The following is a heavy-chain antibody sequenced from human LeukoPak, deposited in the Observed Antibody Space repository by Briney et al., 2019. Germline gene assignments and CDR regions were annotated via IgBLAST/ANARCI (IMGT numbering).Heavy chain of an antibody. J-gene: IGHJ6*04. CDR3: ARDASGDFSGMDV. V-gene: IGHV3-21*01. CDR2: ISSGSSYI. D-gene: IGHD3-3*01. CDR1: GFTFSSYS. Sequence: GGSLRLSCAASGFTFSSYSMNWVRQAPGKGLEWVSSISSGSSYIYYADSVKVRFTISRDNAKNSLYLQMNSLRAEDTAVYYCARDASGDFSGMDVWGKGTTVTVSS.